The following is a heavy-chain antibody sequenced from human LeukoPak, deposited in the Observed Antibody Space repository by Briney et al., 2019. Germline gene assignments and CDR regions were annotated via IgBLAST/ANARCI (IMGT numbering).Heavy chain of an antibody. J-gene: IGHJ4*02. Sequence: SETLSLTCTVSGGSISSDHYSWAWIRQPPGKGLEWIGTIYFSGTTYYNPSLKSRITMSVDTSKKQFSLKLSSVTAADTAVYYCARANYDFWSGYYFDYWGQGTLVTVSS. V-gene: IGHV4-39*01. CDR2: IYFSGTT. CDR1: GGSISSDHYS. CDR3: ARANYDFWSGYYFDY. D-gene: IGHD3-3*01.